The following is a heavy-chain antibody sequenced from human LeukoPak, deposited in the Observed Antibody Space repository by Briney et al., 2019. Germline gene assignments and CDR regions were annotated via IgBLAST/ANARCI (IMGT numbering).Heavy chain of an antibody. CDR2: IYYSGST. CDR1: GGSISSYY. Sequence: PSETLSLTCTGSGGSISSYYWSWIRQPPGKGLEWIGYIYYSGSTNYNPSLKSRVTISVDTSKNQFSLKLSSVTAADTAVYYCARVGGNFDYWGQGTLVTVSS. J-gene: IGHJ4*02. V-gene: IGHV4-59*01. D-gene: IGHD1-1*01. CDR3: ARVGGNFDY.